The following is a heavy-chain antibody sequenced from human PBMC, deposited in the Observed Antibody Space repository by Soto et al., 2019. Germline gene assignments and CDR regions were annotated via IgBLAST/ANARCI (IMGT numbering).Heavy chain of an antibody. D-gene: IGHD4-17*01. Sequence: SETLSLTCAVYGGSFSGYYWSWIRQPPGKGLEWIGEINHSGSTNYNPSLKSRVTISVDTSKNQFSLKLSSVTAADTAVYYCARAPTFYGGKSGDAFDIWRQGTMVTVSS. CDR3: ARAPTFYGGKSGDAFDI. CDR1: GGSFSGYY. CDR2: INHSGST. V-gene: IGHV4-34*01. J-gene: IGHJ3*02.